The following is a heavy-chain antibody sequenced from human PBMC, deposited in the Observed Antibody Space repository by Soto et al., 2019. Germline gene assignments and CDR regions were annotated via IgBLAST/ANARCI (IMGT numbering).Heavy chain of an antibody. Sequence: EVQLVESGGGLVQPGGSLKLSCAVSGFTFSGSAMHWVRQASGKGLEWVGRIRSKSNSYATAYAASVKGRFTISRDDSKNTAYLQMNSLTTEDTAVYYCTRGYGDYVRDYWGQGTRVTVSS. J-gene: IGHJ4*02. CDR1: GFTFSGSA. CDR2: IRSKSNSYAT. V-gene: IGHV3-73*01. CDR3: TRGYGDYVRDY. D-gene: IGHD4-17*01.